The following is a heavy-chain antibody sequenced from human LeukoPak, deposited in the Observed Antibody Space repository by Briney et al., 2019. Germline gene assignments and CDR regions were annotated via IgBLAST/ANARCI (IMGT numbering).Heavy chain of an antibody. V-gene: IGHV3-23*01. J-gene: IGHJ4*02. CDR2: ISGSGGST. D-gene: IGHD6-19*01. Sequence: PGGSLRLSCAASGFTFSSYAMSWVRQAPGKGLEWVSAISGSGGSTYYADSVKGRLTISRDNSKNTLYLQMNSLRAEDTAVYYCAKDLWHSSGWFYFDYWGQGTLVTVSS. CDR1: GFTFSSYA. CDR3: AKDLWHSSGWFYFDY.